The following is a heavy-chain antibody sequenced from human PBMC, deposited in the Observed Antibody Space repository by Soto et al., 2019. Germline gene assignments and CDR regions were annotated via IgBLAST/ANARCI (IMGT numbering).Heavy chain of an antibody. CDR2: ISGSGGST. V-gene: IGHV3-23*01. CDR1: GFTFSSYA. CDR3: ALESSPCCNSTSCRPKVEGSCNDYYGIDV. D-gene: IGHD2-2*01. J-gene: IGHJ6*02. Sequence: GGSLRLSCAASGFTFSSYAMSWVRQAPGKGLEWVSAISGSGGSTYYADSVKGRFTISRDSSKNPLYLQMNSLRAEDTAVYYCALESSPCCNSTSCRPKVEGSCNDYYGIDVWGQGTTVTVSS.